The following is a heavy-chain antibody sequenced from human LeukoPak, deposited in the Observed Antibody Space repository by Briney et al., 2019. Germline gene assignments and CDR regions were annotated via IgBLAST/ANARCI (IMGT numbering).Heavy chain of an antibody. CDR1: GFSFSSSA. CDR2: IVVGSGNT. CDR3: ARDLGIVGATTPDY. D-gene: IGHD1-26*01. Sequence: ASVKVSCKASGFSFSSSAMQWVRQARGQRLEWIGWIVVGSGNTNYAQKFQERVTITRDMSTTTAYMELSRLRSDDTAVYYCARDLGIVGATTPDYWGQGTLVPVSS. V-gene: IGHV1-58*02. J-gene: IGHJ4*02.